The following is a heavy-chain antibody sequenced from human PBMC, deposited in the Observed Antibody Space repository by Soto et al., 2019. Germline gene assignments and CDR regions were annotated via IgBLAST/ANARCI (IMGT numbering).Heavy chain of an antibody. V-gene: IGHV3-30*03. Sequence: QVQVVESGGGVVQPGTSLRLSCAASGFAFTNYGFHWVRQAPGKGLEWVAHISNDGTKKFYADSVKGRFTISRDNSETTVYLQLTSLRPDATALFYCARDVAMPTGLGLGYWGQGTLVTVSS. CDR1: GFAFTNYG. CDR2: ISNDGTKK. D-gene: IGHD4-4*01. J-gene: IGHJ4*02. CDR3: ARDVAMPTGLGLGY.